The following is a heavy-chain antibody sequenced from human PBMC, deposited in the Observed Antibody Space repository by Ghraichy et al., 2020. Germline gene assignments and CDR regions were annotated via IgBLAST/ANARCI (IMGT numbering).Heavy chain of an antibody. CDR2: IVNCGDNT. CDR1: GFSFSNYA. D-gene: IGHD6-13*01. CDR3: AKTMAASGTWQFYY. Sequence: GGSLRLSCTASGFSFSNYAMNWVRQPPGKGLEWVSSIVNCGDNTYYADSVKGRFTISRDNSKRTLFLQMNSLRAEDTAVYFCAKTMAASGTWQFYYWGQGTLVTVSS. V-gene: IGHV3-23*01. J-gene: IGHJ4*02.